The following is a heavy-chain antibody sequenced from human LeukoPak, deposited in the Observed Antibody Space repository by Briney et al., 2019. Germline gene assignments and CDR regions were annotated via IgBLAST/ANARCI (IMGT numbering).Heavy chain of an antibody. CDR3: ARVYPAPYYYDSSGYDNDAFDI. Sequence: PSETLSLTCAVYGGSFSGYYWSWIRQPPGKGLEWTGEINHSGSTNYNPSLKSRVTISVDTSKNQFSLKLSSVTAADTAVYYCARVYPAPYYYDSSGYDNDAFDIWGQGTMVTVSS. CDR2: INHSGST. CDR1: GGSFSGYY. J-gene: IGHJ3*02. D-gene: IGHD3-22*01. V-gene: IGHV4-34*01.